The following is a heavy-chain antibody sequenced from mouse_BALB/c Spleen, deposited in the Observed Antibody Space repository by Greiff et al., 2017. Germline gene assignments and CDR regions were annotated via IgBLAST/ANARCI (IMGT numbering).Heavy chain of an antibody. J-gene: IGHJ4*01. CDR2: INPGSSTI. CDR1: GFDFSRYW. CDR3: ARLLSSLAMDY. Sequence: EVKLLESGGGLVQPGGSLNLSCAASGFDFSRYWMSWARQAPGKGQEWIGEINPGSSTINYTPSLKDKFIISRDNAKNTLYLQMSKVRSEDTALYYCARLLSSLAMDYWGQGTSVTVSS. D-gene: IGHD1-1*01. V-gene: IGHV4-2*02.